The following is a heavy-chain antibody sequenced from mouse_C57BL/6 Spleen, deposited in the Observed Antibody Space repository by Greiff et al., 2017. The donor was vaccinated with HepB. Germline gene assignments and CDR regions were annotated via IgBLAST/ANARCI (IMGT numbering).Heavy chain of an antibody. D-gene: IGHD2-3*01. Sequence: VQLVESGPELVKPGASVKISCKASGYAFSSSWMNWVKQRPGKGLEWIGRIYPGDGDTNYNGKFKGKATLTADKSSSTAYMQLSSLTSEDSAVYFCARGGYSHYFDYWGQGTTLTVSS. V-gene: IGHV1-82*01. J-gene: IGHJ2*01. CDR1: GYAFSSSW. CDR3: ARGGYSHYFDY. CDR2: IYPGDGDT.